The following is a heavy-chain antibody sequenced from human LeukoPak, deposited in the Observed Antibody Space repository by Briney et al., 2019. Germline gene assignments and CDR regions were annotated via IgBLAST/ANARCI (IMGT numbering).Heavy chain of an antibody. CDR3: ARVGVYCSSTSCHAGWGDGDLDY. D-gene: IGHD2-2*01. Sequence: GASVKVSCKASGYTFTSYGISWVRQAPGQGLEWMGWINAGNGNTKYSQKFQGRVTITRDTSASTAYMELSSLRSEDTAVYYCARVGVYCSSTSCHAGWGDGDLDYWGQGTLVTVSS. CDR1: GYTFTSYG. V-gene: IGHV1-3*01. J-gene: IGHJ4*02. CDR2: INAGNGNT.